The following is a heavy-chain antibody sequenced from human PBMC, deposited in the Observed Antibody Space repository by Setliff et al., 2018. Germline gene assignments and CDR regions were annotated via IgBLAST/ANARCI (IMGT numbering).Heavy chain of an antibody. CDR3: ARASLGKFGSAVEYFHH. CDR2: ISSASSFI. CDR1: GLPFAAYT. V-gene: IGHV3-21*01. J-gene: IGHJ1*01. D-gene: IGHD2-15*01. Sequence: GSLRLSCAASGLPFAAYTMTWVRQAPGKGLEWVASISSASSFIYYADSVKGRFTISRDNAKNSLYLQMNSLRADDTAVYYCARASLGKFGSAVEYFHHWGQGTLVTVSS.